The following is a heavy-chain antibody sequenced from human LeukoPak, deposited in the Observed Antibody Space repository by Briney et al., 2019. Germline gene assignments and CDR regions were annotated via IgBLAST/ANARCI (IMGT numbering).Heavy chain of an antibody. D-gene: IGHD3-10*02. CDR2: ISYDGSNK. Sequence: PGGSLRLSCAASGFTFSSYGMHWVRQAPGKGLEWVAVISYDGSNKYYADSVKGRFTISRDNSKNTLYLQMNSLRAEDTAVYYWAKNGPSGTITMSADYWGQGTLVTVSS. V-gene: IGHV3-30*18. CDR3: AKNGPSGTITMSADY. CDR1: GFTFSSYG. J-gene: IGHJ4*02.